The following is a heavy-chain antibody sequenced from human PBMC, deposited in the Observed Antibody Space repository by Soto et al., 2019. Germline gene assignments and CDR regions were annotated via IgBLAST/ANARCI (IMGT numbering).Heavy chain of an antibody. CDR2: INPISDDT. Sequence: GASVKVSCEASGYIFTDHYIHWVRQAPGQWLEWMGWINPISDDTDYAQKWQGRLIITRDTTILTAYMDLSNLESDDTAVLNSATVSRSSNGVDVWGQGTTGT. V-gene: IGHV1-2*02. D-gene: IGHD4-4*01. J-gene: IGHJ6*02. CDR3: ATVSRSSNGVDV. CDR1: GYIFTDHY.